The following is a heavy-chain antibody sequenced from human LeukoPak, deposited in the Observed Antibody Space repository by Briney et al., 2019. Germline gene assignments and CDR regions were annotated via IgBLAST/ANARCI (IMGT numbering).Heavy chain of an antibody. D-gene: IGHD3-10*01. CDR3: AREYYYGSGSYFSVVGMDV. CDR1: GYTFTSYG. CDR2: ISAYNGNT. J-gene: IGHJ6*02. Sequence: ASVKVSCKASGYTFTSYGISWVRQAPGKGLEWMGWISAYNGNTNYAQKLQGRVTMTTDTSTSTAYMELRSLRSDDTAVYYCAREYYYGSGSYFSVVGMDVWGQGTTVTVSS. V-gene: IGHV1-18*01.